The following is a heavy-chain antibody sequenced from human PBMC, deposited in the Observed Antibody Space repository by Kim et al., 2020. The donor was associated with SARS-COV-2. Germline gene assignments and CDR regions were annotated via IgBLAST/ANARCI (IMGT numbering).Heavy chain of an antibody. D-gene: IGHD2-15*01. V-gene: IGHV3-53*01. Sequence: YHTDSVKGQFTSSREHSKKTVYLQMNSLRAEDTAVYYCARGQQGGNPPSDYWGQGTLVTVSS. CDR3: ARGQQGGNPPSDY. J-gene: IGHJ4*02.